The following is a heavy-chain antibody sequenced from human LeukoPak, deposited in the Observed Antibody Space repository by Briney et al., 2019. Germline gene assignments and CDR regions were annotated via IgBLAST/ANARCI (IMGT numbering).Heavy chain of an antibody. Sequence: PSETLSLTCTVSGGSISSGGYYWSWIRQPPGKGLEWIGFIYHNGTTYYNPSLKSRVTISVDRSKNQFSLKLTSVTAADTAVYYCARASHYSSSSGFAYWGQGTLVTVSS. J-gene: IGHJ4*02. V-gene: IGHV4-30-2*01. CDR1: GGSISSGGYY. CDR2: IYHNGTT. D-gene: IGHD6-6*01. CDR3: ARASHYSSSSGFAY.